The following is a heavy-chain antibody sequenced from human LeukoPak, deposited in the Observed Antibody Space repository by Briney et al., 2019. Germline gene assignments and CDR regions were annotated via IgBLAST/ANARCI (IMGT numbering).Heavy chain of an antibody. Sequence: SETLSLTCAVYGGSFSGYYWSWIRQPPGKGLEWIGEINHSGSTNYNPSLKSRVTISVDTSKNQFSLRLTSVTAADTAVYYCARELWFVNAPGSWLDPWGQGTLVTVSS. D-gene: IGHD3-10*01. CDR2: INHSGST. CDR3: ARELWFVNAPGSWLDP. V-gene: IGHV4-34*01. J-gene: IGHJ5*02. CDR1: GGSFSGYY.